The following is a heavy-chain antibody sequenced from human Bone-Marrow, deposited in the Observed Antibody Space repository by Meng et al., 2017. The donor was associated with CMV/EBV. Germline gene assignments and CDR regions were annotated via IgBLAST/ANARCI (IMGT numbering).Heavy chain of an antibody. V-gene: IGHV1-8*01. D-gene: IGHD7-27*01. CDR2: VNTNTGKT. CDR1: GYTFTSYD. J-gene: IGHJ5*02. CDR3: ARVVPGPNNRFDP. Sequence: ASVKVFCKASGYTFTSYDVNWVRQAPGQGLEWMGWVNTNTGKTGYAQKFQDRLTISRDNSITTAYMELSSLRSEDTAVYYCARVVPGPNNRFDPWGQGTLVTVSS.